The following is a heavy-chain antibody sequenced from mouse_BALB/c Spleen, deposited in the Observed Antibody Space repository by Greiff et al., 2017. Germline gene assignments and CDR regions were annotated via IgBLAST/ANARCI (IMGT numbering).Heavy chain of an antibody. CDR3: ARGGTRDYYAMDY. CDR2: IYPGGGYT. Sequence: QVQLKQPGAELVRPGTSVKMSCKAAGYTFTNYWIGWVKQRPGHGLEWIGDIYPGGGYTNYNEKFKGKATLTADKSSSTAYMQLSSLTSDDSAVYFCARGGTRDYYAMDYWGQGTSVTVSS. CDR1: GYTFTNYW. D-gene: IGHD3-3*01. V-gene: IGHV1-63*02. J-gene: IGHJ4*01.